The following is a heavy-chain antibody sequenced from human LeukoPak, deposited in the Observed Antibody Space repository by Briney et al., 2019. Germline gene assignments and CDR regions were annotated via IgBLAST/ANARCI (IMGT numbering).Heavy chain of an antibody. V-gene: IGHV3-15*01. Sequence: GGSLRLSCVDSGFTFTNAWMSWVRQAPGKGLEWIGRIKSKADGETTNYAEPVRGRFTISRDDSKSAVYLQMNSLKIEDTAVYYCTTDLGTYYHGSQRLIPIDYWGQGTLVTVSS. CDR3: TTDLGTYYHGSQRLIPIDY. D-gene: IGHD3-10*01. CDR1: GFTFTNAW. CDR2: IKSKADGETT. J-gene: IGHJ4*02.